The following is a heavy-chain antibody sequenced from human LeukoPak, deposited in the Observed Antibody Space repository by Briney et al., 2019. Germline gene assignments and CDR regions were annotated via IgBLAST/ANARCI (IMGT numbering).Heavy chain of an antibody. CDR1: GYTFASYD. J-gene: IGHJ6*02. CDR3: ARSEWGSNYGVYYYGMDV. V-gene: IGHV1-8*01. D-gene: IGHD3-16*01. CDR2: MNPNSGNT. Sequence: ASVKVSCKASGYTFASYDINWVRQATGQGLEWMGWMNPNSGNTGYAQKFQGRVTMTRNTSISTAYMELSSLRSEDTAVYYCARSEWGSNYGVYYYGMDVWGQGTTVTVS.